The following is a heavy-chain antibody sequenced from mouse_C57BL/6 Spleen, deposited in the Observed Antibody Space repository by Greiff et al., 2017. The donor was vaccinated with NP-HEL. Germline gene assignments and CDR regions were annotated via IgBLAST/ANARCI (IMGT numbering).Heavy chain of an antibody. CDR3: ARYSRYSNYGAWFAY. CDR2: IRNKANGYTT. V-gene: IGHV7-3*01. Sequence: EVQRVESGGGLVQPGGSLSLSCAASGFTFTDYYMSWVRQPPGKALEWLGFIRNKANGYTTEYSASVKGRFTISRDNSQSILYLQMNALRAEDSATYYCARYSRYSNYGAWFAYWGQGTLVTVSA. D-gene: IGHD2-5*01. J-gene: IGHJ3*01. CDR1: GFTFTDYY.